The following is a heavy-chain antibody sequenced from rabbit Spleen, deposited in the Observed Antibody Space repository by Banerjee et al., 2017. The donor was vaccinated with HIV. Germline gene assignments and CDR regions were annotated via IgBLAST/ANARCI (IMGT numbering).Heavy chain of an antibody. CDR2: IVAGSGNT. Sequence: QEQLVESGGGLVQPGASLTLTCTASGFSFSRGYYISWVRQAPGKGLEWIGCIVAGSGNTYYASWAKGRFTISKPSSTTVTLQLNSLTAADTATYFCARDSGSSFSSYGMDLWGPGTLVTVS. CDR3: ARDSGSSFSSYGMDL. D-gene: IGHD8-1*01. V-gene: IGHV1S45*01. J-gene: IGHJ6*01. CDR1: GFSFSRGYY.